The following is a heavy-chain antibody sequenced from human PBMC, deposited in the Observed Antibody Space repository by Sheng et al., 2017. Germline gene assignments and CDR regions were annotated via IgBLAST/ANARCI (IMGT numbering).Heavy chain of an antibody. V-gene: IGHV3-48*01. D-gene: IGHD1-7*01. CDR2: ISSTSSTK. Sequence: EVQVVESGGGLVQPGGSLRLSCAASGFTFNTYSMNWVRQAPGKGLEWVSYISSTSSTKYYADSVKGRFTISRDNVQRSVFLQMTGLRVEDTAVYYCASGGGTFLLELHHWGQGNLVTVSS. J-gene: IGHJ5*02. CDR3: ASGGGTFLLELHH. CDR1: GFTFNTYS.